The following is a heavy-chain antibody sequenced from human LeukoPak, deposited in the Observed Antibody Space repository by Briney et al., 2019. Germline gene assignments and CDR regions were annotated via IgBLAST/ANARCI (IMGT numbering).Heavy chain of an antibody. J-gene: IGHJ3*02. CDR1: GFTFSSYW. Sequence: GGSLRLSCAASGFTFSSYWMSWVRQAPGKGLEWAANIKQDGSEKYYVDSVKGRFTISRDNAKNSLYLQMNSLRAEDTAVYYCARGGRFLDSGAFDIWGQGTMVTVSS. D-gene: IGHD3/OR15-3a*01. V-gene: IGHV3-7*01. CDR3: ARGGRFLDSGAFDI. CDR2: IKQDGSEK.